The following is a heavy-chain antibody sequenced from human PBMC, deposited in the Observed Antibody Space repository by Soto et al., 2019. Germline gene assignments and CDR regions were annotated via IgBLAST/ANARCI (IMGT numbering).Heavy chain of an antibody. CDR2: ISASNGNT. Sequence: QVQLVQSGAEVKKPGASVKVSCKASGYTFATYGLSWVRQAPGQGLEWMGWISASNGNTNYAQKLRGRVTMTTDTSTSTAYMELRSLRSDDTAVFYCARSGRSWYLREFDYWGQGTLVTVSS. D-gene: IGHD6-13*01. CDR3: ARSGRSWYLREFDY. CDR1: GYTFATYG. J-gene: IGHJ4*02. V-gene: IGHV1-18*01.